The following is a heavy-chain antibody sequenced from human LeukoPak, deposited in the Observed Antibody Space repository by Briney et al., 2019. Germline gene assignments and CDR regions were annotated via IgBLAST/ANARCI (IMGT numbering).Heavy chain of an antibody. CDR2: ISAYNGNT. CDR1: GYTFTRYG. V-gene: IGHV1-18*01. Sequence: GASVKVSCKASGYTFTRYGISWVRQAPGQGLEWMGWISAYNGNTNYAQKLQGRVTMTTDTSLSTAYMELRSLRSDDTAVYYCARDGCSSTSCYYYYYYGMDVWGQGTTVTVSS. D-gene: IGHD2-2*01. J-gene: IGHJ6*02. CDR3: ARDGCSSTSCYYYYYYGMDV.